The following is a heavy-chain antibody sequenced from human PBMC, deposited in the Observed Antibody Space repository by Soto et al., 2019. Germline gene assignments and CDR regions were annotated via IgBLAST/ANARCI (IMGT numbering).Heavy chain of an antibody. CDR2: IYNEFT. CDR1: GFTVTDIY. CDR3: VREPRYCSGGSCSIMGDACYI. Sequence: EVQLVESGGGLVQPGGSLRLSCVASGFTVTDIYMNWVRQAPGKGLEWVSAIYNEFTDYADSVRGRFSISTDSSKNALYLQMNSLRAEDSAVYYCVREPRYCSGGSCSIMGDACYIWGQGTMVTVSS. D-gene: IGHD2-15*01. J-gene: IGHJ3*02. V-gene: IGHV3-66*01.